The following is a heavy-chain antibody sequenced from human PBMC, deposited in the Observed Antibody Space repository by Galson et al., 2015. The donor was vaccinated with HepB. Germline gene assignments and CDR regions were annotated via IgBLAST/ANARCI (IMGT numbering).Heavy chain of an antibody. D-gene: IGHD6-13*01. CDR1: GFTFSNYA. V-gene: IGHV3-30*04. J-gene: IGHJ4*02. CDR2: ISSGGGNT. CDR3: AREFLGGTAEGGEHSSSWWPNFDY. Sequence: SLRLSCAASGFTFSNYAMHWVRQAPRKGLEWVAVISSGGGNTYYADSVKGRFTISRDNSKNTLYLQMNSLRAEDTALYYCAREFLGGTAEGGEHSSSWWPNFDYWGQGTLVTVSS.